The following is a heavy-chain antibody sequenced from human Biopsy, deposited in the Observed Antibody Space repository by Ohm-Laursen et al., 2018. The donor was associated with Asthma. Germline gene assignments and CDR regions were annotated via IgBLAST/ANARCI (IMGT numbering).Heavy chain of an antibody. CDR2: INPFGGSS. J-gene: IGHJ6*04. V-gene: IGHV1-46*01. CDR1: GGTFSSNS. D-gene: IGHD2-2*01. CDR3: AREATSGEVPFGYFYALDV. Sequence: GSSVKVSCKASGGTFSSNSINWVRQAPGHGLEWMGMINPFGGSSNFAQKFQGRLTMTRDTSTRTVYMELSSLRSEDTAVYYCAREATSGEVPFGYFYALDVWGEGTTVTVSS.